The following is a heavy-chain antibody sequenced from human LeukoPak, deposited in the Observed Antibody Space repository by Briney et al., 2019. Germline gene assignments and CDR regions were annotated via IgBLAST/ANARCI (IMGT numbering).Heavy chain of an antibody. CDR1: GYTFTNYD. J-gene: IGHJ4*02. CDR3: ARGVTTRGYFDY. D-gene: IGHD4-11*01. CDR2: MNPNSGNT. V-gene: IGHV1-8*01. Sequence: ASVKVSCXASGYTFTNYDINWVRQATGQGLEWMGWMNPNSGNTGYAQKFQGRVTMTRNTSISTAYMELSSLRSEDTAVYYCARGVTTRGYFDYWGQGTLVTVSS.